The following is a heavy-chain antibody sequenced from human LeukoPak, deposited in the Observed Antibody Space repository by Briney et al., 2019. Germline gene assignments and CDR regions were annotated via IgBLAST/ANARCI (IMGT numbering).Heavy chain of an antibody. D-gene: IGHD2-2*02. CDR3: ARSWAPGYCSSTTCYNFDY. V-gene: IGHV4-39*01. CDR2: IYYSGRT. J-gene: IGHJ4*02. Sequence: PSETLPLTCTVSGGSVSTSHYYWGWIRQPPGKGLECIGYIYYSGRTYYNPSLKSRVTISVDTSKNEFSLKLSSVTAADTAVYYCARSWAPGYCSSTTCYNFDYWGQGTLVTVSS. CDR1: GGSVSTSHYY.